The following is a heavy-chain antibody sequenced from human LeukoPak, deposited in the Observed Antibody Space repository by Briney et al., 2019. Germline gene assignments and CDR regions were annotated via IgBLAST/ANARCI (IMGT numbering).Heavy chain of an antibody. CDR3: ARGSMVRGVIRPYYYYYGMDV. CDR1: GGTFSSYA. Sequence: ASVKVSCKASGGTFSSYAISWVRQAPGQGLEWMGGIIPIFGTANYAQKFQGRVTITVDKSTSTAYMELSSLRSEDTAVYYCARGSMVRGVIRPYYYYYGMDVWGKGTTVTVSS. V-gene: IGHV1-69*06. CDR2: IIPIFGTA. J-gene: IGHJ6*04. D-gene: IGHD3-10*01.